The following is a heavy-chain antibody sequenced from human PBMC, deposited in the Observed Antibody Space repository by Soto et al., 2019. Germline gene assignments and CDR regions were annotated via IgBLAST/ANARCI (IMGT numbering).Heavy chain of an antibody. V-gene: IGHV4-39*01. CDR1: GGSISSSSYY. CDR3: ARNPSEWLRYYYFDY. D-gene: IGHD5-12*01. Sequence: SETLSLTCTVSGGSISSSSYYWGWIRQPPGKGLEWIGSIYYSGSTYYNPSLKSRVTISVDTSKNQFSLKLSSVTAADTAVYYCARNPSEWLRYYYFDYWGQGTLVTVSS. J-gene: IGHJ4*02. CDR2: IYYSGST.